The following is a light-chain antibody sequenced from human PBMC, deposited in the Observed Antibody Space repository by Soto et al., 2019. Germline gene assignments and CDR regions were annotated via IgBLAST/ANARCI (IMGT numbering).Light chain of an antibody. Sequence: SALTQPASVSGSPGQSITISCTGTSSDVGGYDYVSWYQQHPGKAPKLMIYDVSNRPSGVSNRFSGSKSGNTASLTLSGLQAEDEADYYCGSYTSSSTLIFGGGTKLTVL. CDR3: GSYTSSSTLI. CDR1: SSDVGGYDY. J-gene: IGLJ2*01. CDR2: DVS. V-gene: IGLV2-14*01.